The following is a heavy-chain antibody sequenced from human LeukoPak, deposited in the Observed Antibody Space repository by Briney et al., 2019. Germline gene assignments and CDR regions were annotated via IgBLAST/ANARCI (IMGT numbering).Heavy chain of an antibody. CDR1: GGSISSYY. CDR2: ISYSGNT. Sequence: SETLSLTCTLSGGSISSYYWSWIRQPPGKGLEWIGYISYSGNTNYNPSLKSRVTISVDTSKNQFSLKLSSVTAADTAVYYCARDKGPLHCGGDCFNDYWGQGTLVTVSS. D-gene: IGHD2-21*02. J-gene: IGHJ4*02. V-gene: IGHV4-59*01. CDR3: ARDKGPLHCGGDCFNDY.